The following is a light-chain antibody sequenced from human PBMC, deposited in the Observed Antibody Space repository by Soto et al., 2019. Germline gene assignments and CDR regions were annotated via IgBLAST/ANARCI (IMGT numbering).Light chain of an antibody. V-gene: IGKV3-11*01. Sequence: EIVFTQSPATLSFSPGERAPPSCRASQSVSSYLAWYQQKPGQAPRLLIYDASNRATGIPARFSGSGSGTDFTLTISSLEPEDFAVYYCQQRSNWPPWTFGQGTKVDIK. CDR2: DAS. CDR3: QQRSNWPPWT. J-gene: IGKJ1*01. CDR1: QSVSSY.